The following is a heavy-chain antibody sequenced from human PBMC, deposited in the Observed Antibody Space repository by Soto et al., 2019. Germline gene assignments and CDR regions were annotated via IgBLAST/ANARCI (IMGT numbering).Heavy chain of an antibody. V-gene: IGHV1-3*01. CDR1: GYTFTSYA. D-gene: IGHD3-16*02. J-gene: IGHJ3*02. CDR3: AAPTPGFYDYVWGSYRYKAFDAFDI. CDR2: INAGNGNT. Sequence: GASVKVSCKASGYTFTSYAMHWVRQAPGQRLEWMGWINAGNGNTKYSQKFQGRVTITRDTSASTAYMELSSLRSEDTAVYYCAAPTPGFYDYVWGSYRYKAFDAFDIWGQGTMVTVSS.